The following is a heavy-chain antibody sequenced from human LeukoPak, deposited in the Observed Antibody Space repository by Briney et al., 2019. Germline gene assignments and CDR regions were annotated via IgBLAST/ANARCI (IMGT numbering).Heavy chain of an antibody. J-gene: IGHJ4*02. CDR3: ARDSPAIYSSGWHRSL. V-gene: IGHV3-48*01. CDR1: GFTFSSYS. D-gene: IGHD6-19*01. Sequence: GGSLRLSCAASGFTFSSYSMNWVRQAPGKGLEWVSYISSSSSTIYYADSVKGRFTISRDNAKNSLYLQMNSLRAEDTAVYYCARDSPAIYSSGWHRSLWGQGTLVTVSS. CDR2: ISSSSSTI.